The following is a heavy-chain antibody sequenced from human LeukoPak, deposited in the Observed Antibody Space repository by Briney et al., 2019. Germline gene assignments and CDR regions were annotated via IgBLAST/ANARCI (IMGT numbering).Heavy chain of an antibody. V-gene: IGHV4-59*11. D-gene: IGHD4-17*01. CDR3: ARDLVTVTKGFDI. CDR1: ADSFSSHY. Sequence: SETLSLTCAVSADSFSSHYWTWIRQPPGKGPEWIGYISYIGSTVYNPSLKSRVTISIDTSKNQFSLKLSSVIAADTAVYYCARDLVTVTKGFDIWGQGTMVSVSS. CDR2: ISYIGST. J-gene: IGHJ3*02.